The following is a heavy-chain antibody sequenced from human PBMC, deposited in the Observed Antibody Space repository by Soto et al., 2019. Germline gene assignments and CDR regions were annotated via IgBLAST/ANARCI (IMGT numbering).Heavy chain of an antibody. J-gene: IGHJ5*01. Sequence: QVQLVQSGAEVKKPGSSVKVSCKTSGGTFGSYAISWVRQAPGQGLEWMGGIIPIFSTPNYAQKFQGRVTIAADESTRTANVALTSLRTEDTAVYYCARPIQYYFATSAKSAWLDSWGKGTLVT. CDR2: IIPIFSTP. CDR3: ARPIQYYFATSAKSAWLDS. D-gene: IGHD3-22*01. CDR1: GGTFGSYA. V-gene: IGHV1-69*12.